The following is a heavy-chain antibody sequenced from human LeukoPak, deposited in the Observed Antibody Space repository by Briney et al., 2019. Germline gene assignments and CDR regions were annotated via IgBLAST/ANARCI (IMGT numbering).Heavy chain of an antibody. J-gene: IGHJ3*02. CDR2: IYPGDSDT. CDR3: ARLRGGSYSHDAFDI. Sequence: KTGESLKISCKGSGYSFTSYWIGWVRQMPGKGLEWMGIIYPGDSDTRYSPSFQGQVTISADKSISTAYLQWSSLKASDTAMYYCARLRGGSYSHDAFDIWGQGTMVTVSS. CDR1: GYSFTSYW. D-gene: IGHD1-26*01. V-gene: IGHV5-51*01.